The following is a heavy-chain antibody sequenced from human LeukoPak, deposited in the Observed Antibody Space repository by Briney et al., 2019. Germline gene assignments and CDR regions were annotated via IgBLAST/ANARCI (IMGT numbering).Heavy chain of an antibody. V-gene: IGHV1-69*13. J-gene: IGHJ4*02. CDR2: IIPIFGTA. CDR1: GGTFSSYA. Sequence: SVKVSCKASGGTFSSYAISWVRQAPGQGLEWMGGIIPIFGTANYAQKFQGRVTITADESTSTAYMELSSLRSEDTAVYYCARETMRYCSSTSCYKGEFDYXGQGTXVTVSS. D-gene: IGHD2-2*02. CDR3: ARETMRYCSSTSCYKGEFDY.